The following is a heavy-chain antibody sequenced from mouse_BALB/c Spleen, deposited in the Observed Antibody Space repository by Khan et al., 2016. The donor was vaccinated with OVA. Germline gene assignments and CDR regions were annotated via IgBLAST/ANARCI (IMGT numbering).Heavy chain of an antibody. D-gene: IGHD2-2*01. Sequence: VQLQQSGAELVKPGASVKLSCKASGYTFISYYMYWVKQRPGQGLEWIGEINPSDGDTNFTEKFKSKATLTVDKSSNTAYMQLSSLASEDSAVYYCIRSGYGSFAYWGQGTLVTVSA. CDR3: IRSGYGSFAY. V-gene: IGHV1S81*02. CDR1: GYTFISYY. J-gene: IGHJ3*01. CDR2: INPSDGDT.